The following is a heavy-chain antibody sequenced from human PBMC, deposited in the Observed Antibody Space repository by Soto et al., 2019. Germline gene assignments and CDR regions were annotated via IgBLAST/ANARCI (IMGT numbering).Heavy chain of an antibody. CDR2: INAGNGNT. CDR1: GYTFTRYA. V-gene: IGHV1-3*01. D-gene: IGHD6-19*01. CDR3: ARDGAVAGDSNFDY. J-gene: IGHJ4*02. Sequence: ASVKVSCKASGYTFTRYAMHWVRQAPGQRLEWMGWINAGNGNTKYSQKFQGRVTITTDTSASTAYMELSSLRSEDTAVYYCARDGAVAGDSNFDYWGQGTLVTVSS.